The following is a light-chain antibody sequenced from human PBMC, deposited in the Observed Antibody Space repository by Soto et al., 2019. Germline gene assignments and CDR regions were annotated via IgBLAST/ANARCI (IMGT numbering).Light chain of an antibody. CDR2: AAS. V-gene: IGKV1-9*01. Sequence: DIQLTQSPSFLSASVGDRVTITCRASQGISSYLAWYQQKSGKAPKLLIYAASTLQSGVPSSFSGSGSGTEFTLTISSLQPEDVATYYCQHLNSFPLTFGGGTKVEIK. CDR3: QHLNSFPLT. J-gene: IGKJ4*01. CDR1: QGISSY.